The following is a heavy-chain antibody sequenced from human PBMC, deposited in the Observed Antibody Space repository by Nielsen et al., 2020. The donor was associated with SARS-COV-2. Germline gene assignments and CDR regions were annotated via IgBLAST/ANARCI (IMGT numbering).Heavy chain of an antibody. D-gene: IGHD3-9*01. CDR2: TNWNGGTT. Sequence: SLKISCVGSGFAFDEYAMHWVRQLPGKGLEWVSGTNWNGGTTGYGDSVKGRFTISRDNAKNCLYLQMNSLRAEDTALYYCAKETGDYWGQGTLVTVSS. J-gene: IGHJ4*02. V-gene: IGHV3-9*01. CDR3: AKETGDY. CDR1: GFAFDEYA.